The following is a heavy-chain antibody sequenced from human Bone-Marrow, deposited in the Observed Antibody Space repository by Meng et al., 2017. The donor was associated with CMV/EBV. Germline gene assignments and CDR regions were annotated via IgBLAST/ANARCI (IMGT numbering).Heavy chain of an antibody. CDR3: ARAQSMYYYDSSRGDWFDP. J-gene: IGHJ5*02. D-gene: IGHD3-22*01. V-gene: IGHV4-59*01. CDR1: GGPISSYY. CDR2: SHYSGSN. Sequence: SETLSLTCTVSGGPISSYYWSWIRQPPGKGLEWIGYSHYSGSNNYNPSLKSRVTISVGRSKNQFSLRLSSVTAADTAVYYCARAQSMYYYDSSRGDWFDPWGQGTLVTVSS.